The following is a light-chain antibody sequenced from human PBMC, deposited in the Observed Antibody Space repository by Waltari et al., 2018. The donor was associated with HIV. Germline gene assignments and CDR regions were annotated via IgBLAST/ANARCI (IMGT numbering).Light chain of an antibody. CDR1: PFPKQY. Sequence: SYELTQPPSVSVSPGQTATTTCSGDPFPKQYGYWYQQKSGPAPLLVIYKDSERPSGIPERFSGSTSGTTVTLTINGVQAEDEADYYCQSADSSGTYVFGGGTKLTVL. J-gene: IGLJ2*01. CDR2: KDS. CDR3: QSADSSGTYV. V-gene: IGLV3-25*03.